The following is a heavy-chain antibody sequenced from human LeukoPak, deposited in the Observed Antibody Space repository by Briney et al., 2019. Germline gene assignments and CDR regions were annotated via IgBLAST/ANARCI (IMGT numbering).Heavy chain of an antibody. CDR1: GFTFSSYE. J-gene: IGHJ3*02. V-gene: IGHV3-48*03. CDR2: ISSSGSTI. CDR3: ARDLFRAFDI. Sequence: TGGSLRLSCAASGFTFSSYEMNWVRQAPGKGLEWVSYISSSGSTIYYADSVKGRFTISRDNAKNSLYLQMNSLRAEDTAVYYCARDLFRAFDIWGQGTMVTVSS.